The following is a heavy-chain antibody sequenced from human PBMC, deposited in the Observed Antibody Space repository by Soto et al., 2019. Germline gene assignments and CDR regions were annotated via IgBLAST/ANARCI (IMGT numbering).Heavy chain of an antibody. CDR1: GYTFTNYA. CDR3: ARGASSVTTFYFDL. D-gene: IGHD4-17*01. Sequence: QVQVVQSGAEVKTPGASVKVSCKASGYTFTNYAMHWVRQAPGQRLEWMGWINPGNGNTKNSQKFQGRVTITRDTFASTAYMELSSLRSEDTAVYYCARGASSVTTFYFDLWGRGTLVTVSS. J-gene: IGHJ2*01. V-gene: IGHV1-3*01. CDR2: INPGNGNT.